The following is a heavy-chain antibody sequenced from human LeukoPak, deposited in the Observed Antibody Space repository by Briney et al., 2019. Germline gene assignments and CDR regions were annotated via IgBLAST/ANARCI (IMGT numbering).Heavy chain of an antibody. CDR1: GGSISGYY. V-gene: IGHV4-59*01. J-gene: IGHJ4*02. CDR3: ARSHSVWTSFDY. CDR2: IYYSGST. Sequence: PSETLSLTCTVSGGSISGYYWSWIRQPPGKELEYIGYIYYSGSTNYNPSFKSRVTISVDTSKNQFSLKLSSVTAADTAVYYCARSHSVWTSFDYWGQGTLVTVSS. D-gene: IGHD3/OR15-3a*01.